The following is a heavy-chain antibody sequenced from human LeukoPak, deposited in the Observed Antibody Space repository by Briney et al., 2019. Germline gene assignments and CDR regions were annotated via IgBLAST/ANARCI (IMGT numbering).Heavy chain of an antibody. J-gene: IGHJ3*02. CDR1: GYTFTGYY. CDR2: TNPNSGGT. Sequence: ASVKVSCKASGYTFTGYYMHWVRQAPGQGLEWMGWTNPNSGGTNYAQKFQGRVTMTRDTSISTAYMELSRLRSDDTAVYYCARDKGYCSGGSCYSVYAFDIWGQGTMVTVSS. CDR3: ARDKGYCSGGSCYSVYAFDI. V-gene: IGHV1-2*02. D-gene: IGHD2-15*01.